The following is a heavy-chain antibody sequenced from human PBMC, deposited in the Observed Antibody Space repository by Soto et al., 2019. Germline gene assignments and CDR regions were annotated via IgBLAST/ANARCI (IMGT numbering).Heavy chain of an antibody. Sequence: PGGSLRLSCAASGFIFSDCAMSWVRQAPGKGLEWVSLITSSGASTYYADSVQGRLTISRDNAKNTLYLQMNSLRAEDTVVYYCVRGDGDYNDGNGYLARHWGQGTLVTVSS. CDR3: VRGDGDYNDGNGYLARH. CDR2: ITSSGAST. V-gene: IGHV3-23*01. D-gene: IGHD5-18*01. J-gene: IGHJ4*02. CDR1: GFIFSDCA.